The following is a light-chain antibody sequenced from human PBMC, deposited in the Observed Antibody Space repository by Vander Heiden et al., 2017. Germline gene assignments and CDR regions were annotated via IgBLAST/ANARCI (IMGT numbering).Light chain of an antibody. CDR1: QSISSY. J-gene: IGKJ4*01. CDR3: QQRDSTPHT. Sequence: IQMTQSPSSLSASVGDRVTITCRASQSISSYLNWYQQIPGKAPKLLIYAASSLQSGVPSRFSGSGSGTDFTLTISRLQPEDFATYYCQQRDSTPHTFGGGTKVEIK. CDR2: AAS. V-gene: IGKV1-39*01.